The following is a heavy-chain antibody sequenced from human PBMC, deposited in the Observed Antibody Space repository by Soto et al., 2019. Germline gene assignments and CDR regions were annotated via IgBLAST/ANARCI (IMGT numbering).Heavy chain of an antibody. V-gene: IGHV3-74*01. D-gene: IGHD2-8*01. J-gene: IGHJ6*03. CDR1: GFTFRRNW. CDR3: ARDAYGPLYYYYMDV. Sequence: GGSLRLSCAVSGFTFRRNWMHWVRQAPGKGLAWVSCINSDVSTTSYADSVKGRFTISRDNAKNTLYLQMNSLRAEDTAVYYCARDAYGPLYYYYMDVWGKGTTVTVSS. CDR2: INSDVSTT.